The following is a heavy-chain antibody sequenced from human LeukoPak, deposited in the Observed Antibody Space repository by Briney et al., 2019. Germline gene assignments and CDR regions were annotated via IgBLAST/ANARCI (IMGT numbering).Heavy chain of an antibody. J-gene: IGHJ4*02. CDR2: INPNSGGT. Sequence: ASVKVSCKASGYTFTGYYMHWVRQAPGQWLEWMGWINPNSGGTNYAQKFQGRVTMTRDTSISTAYMGLSRLRSDDTAVYYCARSILRYFDWSTRSNYFDYWGQGTLVTVSS. CDR1: GYTFTGYY. CDR3: ARSILRYFDWSTRSNYFDY. V-gene: IGHV1-2*02. D-gene: IGHD3-9*01.